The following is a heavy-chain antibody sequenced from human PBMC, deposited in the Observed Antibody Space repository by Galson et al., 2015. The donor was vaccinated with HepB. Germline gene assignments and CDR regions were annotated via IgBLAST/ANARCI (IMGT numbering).Heavy chain of an antibody. D-gene: IGHD1-26*01. V-gene: IGHV1-18*01. CDR1: GYTFTRYG. CDR2: ISAYNGNT. Sequence: SVKVSCKASGYTFTRYGISWVRQAPGQGLEWMGWISAYNGNTNYAQKLQGRVTMTTDTSTSTAYMELRSLRSDDTAVYYCARVRAEWELLPVDAFDIWGQGTMVTVSS. J-gene: IGHJ3*02. CDR3: ARVRAEWELLPVDAFDI.